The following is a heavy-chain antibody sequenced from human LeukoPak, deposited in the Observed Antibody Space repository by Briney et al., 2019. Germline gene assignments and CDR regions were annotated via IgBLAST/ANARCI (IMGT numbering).Heavy chain of an antibody. D-gene: IGHD4-17*01. V-gene: IGHV1-46*01. Sequence: ASVKVSCKASGYTFTSYYMHWVRQAPGQGLEWMGIINPSGGSTSYAQKFQGRVTMTRDTSASTVYMELSSLRSEDTAVYYCAREHGDYLLDYWGQGTLVTVSS. CDR2: INPSGGST. CDR3: AREHGDYLLDY. CDR1: GYTFTSYY. J-gene: IGHJ4*02.